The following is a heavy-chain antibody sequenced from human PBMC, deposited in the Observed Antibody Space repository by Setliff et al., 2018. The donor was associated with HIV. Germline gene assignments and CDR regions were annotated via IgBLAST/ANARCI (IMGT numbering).Heavy chain of an antibody. CDR1: GYTLNRFG. CDR2: TSAINGDT. V-gene: IGHV1-18*01. CDR3: ARARITMVRGVHRRGDYYYYMDV. J-gene: IGHJ6*03. Sequence: ASVKVSCKASGYTLNRFGILWVRQAPGQGFEWMGWTSAINGDTRYAQKVQGRVTMTIETSTSTAYMELRSLRCDDTAVYYWARARITMVRGVHRRGDYYYYMDVWGKGTTFTVSS. D-gene: IGHD3-10*01.